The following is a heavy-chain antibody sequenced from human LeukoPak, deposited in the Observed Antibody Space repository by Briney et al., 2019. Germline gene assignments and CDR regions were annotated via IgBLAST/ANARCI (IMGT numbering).Heavy chain of an antibody. CDR2: ISGSGGST. V-gene: IGHV3-23*01. CDR3: AKGNPRGYSYGFFDY. J-gene: IGHJ4*02. CDR1: GFTFSSYG. Sequence: GGSLRLSCAASGFTFSSYGMHWVRQAPGKGLEWVSAISGSGGSTYYADSVKGRFTISRDNSKNTLYLQMNSLRAEDTAVYYCAKGNPRGYSYGFFDYWGQGTLVTVSS. D-gene: IGHD5-18*01.